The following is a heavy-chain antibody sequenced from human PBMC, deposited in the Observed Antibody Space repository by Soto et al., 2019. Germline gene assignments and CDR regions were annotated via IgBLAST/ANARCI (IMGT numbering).Heavy chain of an antibody. CDR2: IGAGSAGT. D-gene: IGHD6-19*01. V-gene: IGHV3-23*01. CDR3: ATPRVPVARTRYFDP. Sequence: GESLKISCAASEFNCISSAMYWVRHVPGKGLEWVSAIGAGSAGTHYADSLQGRFTISRDDSKKILYMQMDSLKAEDTAVYYCATPRVPVARTRYFDPCGQGTSVTVSS. J-gene: IGHJ5*02. CDR1: EFNCISSA.